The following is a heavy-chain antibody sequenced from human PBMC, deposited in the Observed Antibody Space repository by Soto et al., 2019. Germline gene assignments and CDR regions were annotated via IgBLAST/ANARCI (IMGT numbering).Heavy chain of an antibody. Sequence: GASVKVSCKASGYTFTSYGISWVRQAPGQGLEWMGWISAYNGNTNYAQKLQGRVTMTTDTSTSTAYMELRSLRSDDTAVYYCARDERIQLWPAEPFDYWGQGTLVTVSS. CDR1: GYTFTSYG. CDR3: ARDERIQLWPAEPFDY. V-gene: IGHV1-18*01. J-gene: IGHJ4*02. D-gene: IGHD5-18*01. CDR2: ISAYNGNT.